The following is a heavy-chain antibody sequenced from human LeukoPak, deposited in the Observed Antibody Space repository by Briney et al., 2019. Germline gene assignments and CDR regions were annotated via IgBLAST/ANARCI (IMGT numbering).Heavy chain of an antibody. Sequence: GGSLRLSCAASGFTFYSYAMSWVRQAPGKGLEWVSVIYSGGSTYYADSVKGRFTISRDNSKNTLYLQMNSLRAEDTAVYYCARDRSYYFDYWGQGTLVTVSS. CDR1: GFTFYSYA. V-gene: IGHV3-66*01. J-gene: IGHJ4*02. CDR3: ARDRSYYFDY. CDR2: IYSGGST.